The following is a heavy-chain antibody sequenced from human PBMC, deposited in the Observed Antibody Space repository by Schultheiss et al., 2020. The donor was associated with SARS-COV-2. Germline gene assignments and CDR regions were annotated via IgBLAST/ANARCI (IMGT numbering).Heavy chain of an antibody. CDR3: ARDAAVDYYDSSGYYGAFDI. D-gene: IGHD3-22*01. CDR1: GGSISSYY. J-gene: IGHJ3*02. Sequence: SQTLSLTCTVSGGSISSYYWSWIRQPAGKGLEWIGYIYYSGSTNYNPSLKSRVTISVDTSKNQFSLKLSSVTAADTAVYYCARDAAVDYYDSSGYYGAFDIWGQGTMVTVSS. V-gene: IGHV4-59*12. CDR2: IYYSGST.